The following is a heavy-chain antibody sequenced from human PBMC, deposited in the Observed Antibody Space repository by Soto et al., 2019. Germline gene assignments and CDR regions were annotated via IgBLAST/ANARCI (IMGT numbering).Heavy chain of an antibody. V-gene: IGHV4-59*08. Sequence: SETLSLTCTVSGGSISSYYWSWIRQPPGKGLEWIGYIYYSGSTNYNPSLKSRVTISVDTSKNQFSLKLSSVTAADTAVYYCARHVPYYDILTGYENNWYFDLWGRGNLVTVSS. CDR3: ARHVPYYDILTGYENNWYFDL. CDR2: IYYSGST. CDR1: GGSISSYY. D-gene: IGHD3-9*01. J-gene: IGHJ2*01.